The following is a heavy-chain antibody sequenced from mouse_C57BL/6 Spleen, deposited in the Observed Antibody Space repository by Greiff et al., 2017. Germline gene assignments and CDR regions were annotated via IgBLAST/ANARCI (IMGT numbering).Heavy chain of an antibody. V-gene: IGHV5-6*01. J-gene: IGHJ2*01. CDR1: GFTFSSYG. D-gene: IGHD2-4*01. CDR3: ARGDYDY. Sequence: EVQGVASGGDLVKPGGSLKLSCAASGFTFSSYGMSWVRQTPDKRLEWVATISSGGSYTYYPDSVKGRFTISRDNAKNTLYLQMSSLKSEDTAMYYCARGDYDYWGQGTTLTVSS. CDR2: ISSGGSYT.